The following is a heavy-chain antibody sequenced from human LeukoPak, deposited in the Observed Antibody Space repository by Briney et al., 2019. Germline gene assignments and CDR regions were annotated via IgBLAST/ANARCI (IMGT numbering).Heavy chain of an antibody. Sequence: PSXXLSLTCXVSGXSXTXDXXNWIRQSSGKXPEWIGSIHYSVTINYSPSLKGRITISLDTSKNQFSLKLSSVTAADTAMYYCATSYDHGWLIGSWGQGTLVTVSS. CDR3: ATSYDHGWLIGS. CDR2: IHYSVTI. J-gene: IGHJ4*02. D-gene: IGHD3-16*01. CDR1: GXSXTXDX. V-gene: IGHV4-59*13.